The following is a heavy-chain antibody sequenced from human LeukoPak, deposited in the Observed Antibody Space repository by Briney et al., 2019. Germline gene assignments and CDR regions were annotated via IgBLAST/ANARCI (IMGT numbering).Heavy chain of an antibody. D-gene: IGHD6-19*01. CDR1: GYTFTSSG. Sequence: ASVKVSCKASGYTFTSSGISWVRQAPGQGLEWMGWISTYTGYSKYAQNLQGRVTMTADTSTSTAYMELSSRRSDDTAVYYCAKNSSGGYSDYWGQGTLVTVSS. CDR3: AKNSSGGYSDY. CDR2: ISTYTGYS. J-gene: IGHJ4*02. V-gene: IGHV1-18*01.